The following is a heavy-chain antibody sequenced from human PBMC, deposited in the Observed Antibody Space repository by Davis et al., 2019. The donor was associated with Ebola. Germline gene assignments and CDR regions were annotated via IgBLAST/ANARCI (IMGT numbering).Heavy chain of an antibody. CDR2: ISSSSSYI. CDR1: GFNLDAYA. CDR3: ARVWLGGYEFDY. J-gene: IGHJ4*02. V-gene: IGHV3-21*01. Sequence: GGSLRLSCAASGFNLDAYAMHWVRQAPGKGLEWVSSISSSSSYIYYADSVKGRFTISRDNAKNSLYLQMNSLRAEDTAVYYCARVWLGGYEFDYWGQGTLVTVSS. D-gene: IGHD5-12*01.